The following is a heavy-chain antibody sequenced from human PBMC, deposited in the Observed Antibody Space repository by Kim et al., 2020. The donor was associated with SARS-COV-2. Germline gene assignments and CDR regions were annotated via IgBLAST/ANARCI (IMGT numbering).Heavy chain of an antibody. V-gene: IGHV4-31*02. D-gene: IGHD4-17*01. Sequence: YNPSLKSRVTISVDTSKNQFSLKLSSVTAADTAVYYCAGTTVTRAYYFDYWGQGTLVTVSS. J-gene: IGHJ4*02. CDR3: AGTTVTRAYYFDY.